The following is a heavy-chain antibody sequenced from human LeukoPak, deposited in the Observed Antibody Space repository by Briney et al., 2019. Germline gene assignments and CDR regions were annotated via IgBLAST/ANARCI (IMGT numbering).Heavy chain of an antibody. V-gene: IGHV3-23*01. Sequence: GGSLRLSCAASGFTLSSYAMSWVRQAPGKGLGWVSATSGSGGSTYYADSVKGRFTISRDNSKNTLYLQTNSLRAEDTAVYYCAKGRLSGVVVAGYGMDVWGQGTTITVSS. CDR2: TSGSGGST. CDR3: AKGRLSGVVVAGYGMDV. J-gene: IGHJ6*02. D-gene: IGHD6-19*01. CDR1: GFTLSSYA.